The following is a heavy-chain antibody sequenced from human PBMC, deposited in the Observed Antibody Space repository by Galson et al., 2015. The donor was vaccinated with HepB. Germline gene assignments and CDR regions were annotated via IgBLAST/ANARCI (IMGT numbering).Heavy chain of an antibody. D-gene: IGHD6-13*01. CDR3: ARDNVVPYSSSWYFAFDI. CDR2: TYYRSKWYN. V-gene: IGHV6-1*01. Sequence: CAISGDSVSSNSAAWNWIRQSPSRGLEWLGRTYYRSKWYNDYAVSVKSRITINPDTSKNQFSLQLNSVTPEDTAVYYCARDNVVPYSSSWYFAFDIWGQGTMVTVSS. CDR1: GDSVSSNSAA. J-gene: IGHJ3*02.